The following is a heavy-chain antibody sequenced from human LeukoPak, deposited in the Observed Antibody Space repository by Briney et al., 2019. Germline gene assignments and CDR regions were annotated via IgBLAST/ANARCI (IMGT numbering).Heavy chain of an antibody. CDR3: ARPGVTPDTNWFDS. D-gene: IGHD5-18*01. J-gene: IGHJ5*01. CDR2: VNPNSGGT. CDR1: GYTFTDYY. Sequence: ASVKVSCKASGYTFTDYYVHWVRQAPGQGLEWMGWVNPNSGGTIYVQKFQGRVTKTRDTSISTAYMELGRLKSDDTAVYYCARPGVTPDTNWFDSWGQGTLVTVSS. V-gene: IGHV1-2*02.